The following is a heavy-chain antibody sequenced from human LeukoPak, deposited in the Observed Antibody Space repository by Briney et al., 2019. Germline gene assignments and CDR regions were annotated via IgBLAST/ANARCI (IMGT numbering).Heavy chain of an antibody. J-gene: IGHJ6*02. CDR2: INPNSGGT. Sequence: ASVKVSCKASAYTFTGYYMHWVRQAPGQGLEWMGWINPNSGGTNYAQKFQGRVTMTRDTSISTAYMELSRLRSDDTAVYYCARDATAYYYYGMDVWGQGTTVTVSS. D-gene: IGHD1-26*01. V-gene: IGHV1-2*02. CDR1: AYTFTGYY. CDR3: ARDATAYYYYGMDV.